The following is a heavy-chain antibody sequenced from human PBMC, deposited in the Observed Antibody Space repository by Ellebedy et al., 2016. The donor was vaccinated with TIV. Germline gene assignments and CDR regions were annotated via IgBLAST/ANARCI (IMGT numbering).Heavy chain of an antibody. Sequence: GESLKIPCAASGFPLKNYAMHWVRQAPGKGLEWVAVLSYDANHENYADSVKGRFTISRDNSNNTLYLQMNSLRTEDKSLNYCARDRSRKIGLAPAAMGGIGYWGQGTLVIVSS. CDR1: GFPLKNYA. V-gene: IGHV3-30-3*01. CDR2: LSYDANHE. CDR3: ARDRSRKIGLAPAAMGGIGY. J-gene: IGHJ4*02. D-gene: IGHD2-2*01.